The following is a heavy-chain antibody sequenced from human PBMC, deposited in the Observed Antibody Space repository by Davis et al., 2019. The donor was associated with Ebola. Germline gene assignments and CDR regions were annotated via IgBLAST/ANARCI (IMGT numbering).Heavy chain of an antibody. V-gene: IGHV1-18*01. Sequence: AASVKVSCKASGYSFSTYGVNWVRQAPGQGLEWVGWIAVYNGKTNYAEKFQGRVTMTIDTSADTVYMELRSLRSDDTAIYYCARPREGDYHGVGFYAMDVWGQGTTVTVSS. CDR2: IAVYNGKT. J-gene: IGHJ6*02. CDR1: GYSFSTYG. D-gene: IGHD5-24*01. CDR3: ARPREGDYHGVGFYAMDV.